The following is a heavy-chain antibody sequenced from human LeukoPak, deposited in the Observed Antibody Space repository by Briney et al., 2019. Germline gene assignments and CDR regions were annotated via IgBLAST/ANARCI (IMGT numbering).Heavy chain of an antibody. CDR2: MNPNSVNT. J-gene: IGHJ6*03. D-gene: IGHD6-13*01. V-gene: IGHV1-8*03. CDR3: ARAFSNHYYYYMDV. Sequence: ASVKVSCKASGYTFTSYDINWVRQATGQGLEWMGWMNPNSVNTGYAQKFQGRLTITRNTSISTAYMELSRLRSDDTAVYYCARAFSNHYYYYMDVWGKGTTVTVSS. CDR1: GYTFTSYD.